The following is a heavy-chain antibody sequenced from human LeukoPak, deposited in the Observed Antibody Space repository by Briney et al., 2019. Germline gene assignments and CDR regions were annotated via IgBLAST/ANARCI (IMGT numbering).Heavy chain of an antibody. CDR1: GDSVSGSFW. CDR3: VRHSGWYFGY. V-gene: IGHV4-4*02. D-gene: IGHD6-19*01. Sequence: PSETLSLTCAVSGDSVSGSFWWSWVRQPPHKGLEWIGEIHHSGSSNYNPSLESRVIISLDGSKNLLSLELCSVTAADTAVYYCVRHSGWYFGYWGQGTLVTVSS. CDR2: IHHSGSS. J-gene: IGHJ4*02.